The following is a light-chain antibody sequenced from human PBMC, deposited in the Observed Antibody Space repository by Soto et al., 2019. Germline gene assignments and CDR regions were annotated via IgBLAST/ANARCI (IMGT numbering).Light chain of an antibody. J-gene: IGLJ3*02. CDR3: GTWDSSLSVWV. V-gene: IGLV1-51*01. Sequence: QSVLTQPPSVSAAPGQTVTISCSGSSSNIGNDYVSWYQQLPRTAPKLLIYDNNKRPSGIPDRFSGSKSGTSATLGITGLQTGDEADYYCGTWDSSLSVWVFGGGTKVTVL. CDR1: SSNIGNDY. CDR2: DNN.